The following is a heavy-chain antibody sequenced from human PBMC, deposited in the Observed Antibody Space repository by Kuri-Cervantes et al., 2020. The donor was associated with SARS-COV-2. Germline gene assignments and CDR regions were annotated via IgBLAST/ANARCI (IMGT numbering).Heavy chain of an antibody. D-gene: IGHD3-3*01. Sequence: SETLSLTCTVSGGSTSLTSYHWGWIRQSPGKELEWFGRIYYNGNTYYNPSLQSRVSMSVDMSKNQFSLQLNSVTAADSGVYFCAIQRGRLRFSEWSTEYFSSWGQGTLVTVSS. J-gene: IGHJ5*02. CDR3: AIQRGRLRFSEWSTEYFSS. V-gene: IGHV4-39*01. CDR1: GGSTSLTSYH. CDR2: IYYNGNT.